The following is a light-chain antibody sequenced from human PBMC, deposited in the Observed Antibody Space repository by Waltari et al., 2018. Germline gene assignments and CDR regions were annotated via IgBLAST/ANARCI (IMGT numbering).Light chain of an antibody. Sequence: DIRLTQFPPTLSASVGDSVTITCRASQTIGGWLAWYQQKPGKAPILLIYKTSNLQTGVPSRFSGSGYGTDFTLTISSLQPDDSATYYCQQYKISPYLFGQGTKLEL. J-gene: IGKJ2*01. CDR3: QQYKISPYL. CDR2: KTS. V-gene: IGKV1-5*03. CDR1: QTIGGW.